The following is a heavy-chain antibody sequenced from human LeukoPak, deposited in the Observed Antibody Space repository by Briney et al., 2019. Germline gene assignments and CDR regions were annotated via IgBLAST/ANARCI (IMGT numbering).Heavy chain of an antibody. J-gene: IGHJ6*03. V-gene: IGHV5-51*01. CDR3: ARRSSGSYSVGGYYYYMDV. CDR2: IYPGDSDI. D-gene: IGHD1-26*01. Sequence: GESLKISCKGSGYSFTSYWIGWVRQMPGKGLEWMGIIYPGDSDIRYSPSFQGQVTISADKSISTAYLQWSSLKASDTAMYYCARRSSGSYSVGGYYYYMDVWGKGTTVTVSS. CDR1: GYSFTSYW.